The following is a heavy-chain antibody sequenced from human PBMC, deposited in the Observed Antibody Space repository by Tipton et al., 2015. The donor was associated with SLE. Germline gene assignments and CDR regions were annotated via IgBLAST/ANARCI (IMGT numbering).Heavy chain of an antibody. Sequence: LRLSCTVSGGSISSSSYYWGWIRQPPGKGLEWIGYIYYSGSTNYNPSLKSRVTISVDTSKNQFSLKLSSVTAADTAVYYCARDRGSHAFDIWGQGTMVTVSS. J-gene: IGHJ3*02. CDR2: IYYSGST. V-gene: IGHV4-61*01. CDR1: GGSISSSSYY. CDR3: ARDRGSHAFDI. D-gene: IGHD2-15*01.